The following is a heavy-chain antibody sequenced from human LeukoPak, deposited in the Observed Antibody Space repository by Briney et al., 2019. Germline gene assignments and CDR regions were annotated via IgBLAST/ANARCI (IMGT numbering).Heavy chain of an antibody. J-gene: IGHJ4*02. CDR2: ISYDGSNK. CDR1: GFTFSSYG. CDR3: ANGIGYCSSTSCSPFDY. V-gene: IGHV3-30*18. Sequence: GGSLRLSCAASGFTFSSYGMHWVRQAPGKGLEWVAVISYDGSNKYYADPVKGRFTISRDNSKNTLYLQMNSLRAEDTAVYYCANGIGYCSSTSCSPFDYWGQGTLVTVSS. D-gene: IGHD2-2*01.